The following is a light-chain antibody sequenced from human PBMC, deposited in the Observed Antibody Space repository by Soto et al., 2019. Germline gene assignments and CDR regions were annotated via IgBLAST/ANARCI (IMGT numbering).Light chain of an antibody. CDR1: QTISSW. V-gene: IGKV1-5*03. J-gene: IGKJ1*01. CDR3: KHYNSYSEA. CDR2: KAS. Sequence: DIQMTQSPSTLSGSVGDRVTITCRASQTISSWLAWYQQKPGKAPKLLIYKASTFKSGVPSRFSGSGSGTEFPLTISSLQPDEFATYCCKHYNSYSEAFGQGTKVELK.